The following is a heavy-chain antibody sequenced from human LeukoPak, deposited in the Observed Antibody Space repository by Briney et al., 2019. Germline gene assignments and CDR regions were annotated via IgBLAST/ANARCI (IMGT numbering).Heavy chain of an antibody. Sequence: SETLSLTCTVSGGSISSYYWSWIRQPPGKGLEWIGYIYYSGSTNYNPSLQSRVTISVDTSKSQFSLKLSSVTAADTAVYYCARLTRRSGNYFDYWGQGTLVTVSS. V-gene: IGHV4-59*01. CDR1: GGSISSYY. CDR3: ARLTRRSGNYFDY. CDR2: IYYSGST. J-gene: IGHJ4*02. D-gene: IGHD1-1*01.